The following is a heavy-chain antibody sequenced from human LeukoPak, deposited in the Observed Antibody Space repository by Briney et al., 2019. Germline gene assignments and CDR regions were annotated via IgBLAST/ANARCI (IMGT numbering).Heavy chain of an antibody. CDR1: GFTFGSYT. Sequence: GGSLRLSCAASGFTFGSYTMNWVRQSPGKGLEWVSSISSSNSYIYYMDSVRGRFTISRDNAANSLYLQMDSLRAEDTAVYYCARSSVYYAYAMDVWGQGTTVSVSS. D-gene: IGHD6-19*01. CDR2: ISSSNSYI. CDR3: ARSSVYYAYAMDV. J-gene: IGHJ6*02. V-gene: IGHV3-21*01.